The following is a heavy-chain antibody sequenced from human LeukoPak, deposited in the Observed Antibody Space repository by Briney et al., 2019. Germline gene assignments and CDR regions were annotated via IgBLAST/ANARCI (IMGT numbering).Heavy chain of an antibody. CDR2: TYTTGST. V-gene: IGHV4-61*02. CDR1: GGSISSGNYF. CDR3: ARVQNGYYYYYMDV. J-gene: IGHJ6*03. D-gene: IGHD1-1*01. Sequence: SETLSLTCTVSGGSISSGNYFWTWIRQPAGKGLEWIGRTYTTGSTNYNPSLKSRVTISVDTSKNQFSLRLSSVTATDTAVYYCARVQNGYYYYYMDVWGTGTTVTVSS.